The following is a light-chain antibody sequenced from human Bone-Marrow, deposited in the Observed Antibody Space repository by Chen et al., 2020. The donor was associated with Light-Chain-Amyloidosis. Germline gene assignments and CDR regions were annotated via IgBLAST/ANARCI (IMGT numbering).Light chain of an antibody. CDR2: RDT. CDR3: QSADSSGTYEVI. J-gene: IGLJ2*01. Sequence: SYELTQPPSVSVSPGQTARLTCSGDDLPTKYAYWYQHKPGQAPVLVIHRDTERPSGMSERFSGSSSGTTATLTISGVQAEDEADYHCQSADSSGTYEVIFGGGTKLTVL. V-gene: IGLV3-25*03. CDR1: DLPTKY.